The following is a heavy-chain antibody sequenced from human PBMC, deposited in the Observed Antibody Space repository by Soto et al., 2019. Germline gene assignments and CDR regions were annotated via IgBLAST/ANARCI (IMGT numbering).Heavy chain of an antibody. CDR1: GGSLGSYY. Sequence: PSETLSLTCTVSGGSLGSYYCSWIRQPPWKGLEWIGYVFYTGMANYNASLKSRVSISLDTSNYQSSLKLSSVTAADTAVYYFARDGDGRMTTNPYYYKGMDVSGPGTTLTL. CDR2: VFYTGMA. V-gene: IGHV4-59*01. D-gene: IGHD4-4*01. CDR3: ARDGDGRMTTNPYYYKGMDV. J-gene: IGHJ6*02.